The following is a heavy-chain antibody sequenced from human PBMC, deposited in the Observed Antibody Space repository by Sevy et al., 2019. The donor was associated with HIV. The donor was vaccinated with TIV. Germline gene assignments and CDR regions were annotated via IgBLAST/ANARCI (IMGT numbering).Heavy chain of an antibody. J-gene: IGHJ3*02. CDR1: GFTFSDYY. CDR2: ISGSSSYT. CDR3: AIVGCSISSCPKGDAFDI. V-gene: IGHV3-11*06. D-gene: IGHD2-2*01. Sequence: GGSLRLSCAASGFTFSDYYINWIRQAPGKGLEWISYISGSSSYTNYADSVKGRFTISRDNAKNSLYLQMNSLRAEDTAVYYCAIVGCSISSCPKGDAFDIWGQGTMVTVSS.